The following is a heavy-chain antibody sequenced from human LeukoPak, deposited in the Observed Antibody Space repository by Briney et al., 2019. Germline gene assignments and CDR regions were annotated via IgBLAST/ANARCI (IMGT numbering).Heavy chain of an antibody. D-gene: IGHD5-24*01. J-gene: IGHJ3*02. V-gene: IGHV3-23*01. CDR2: ISGSGGST. CDR1: GFTFSSYA. CDR3: AKDSPKFRWLAPTGDAFDI. Sequence: GGSLRLSCAASGFTFSSYAMGWVRQAPGKGLEWVSPISGSGGSTYYADSVEGRFAISRDNSKNTLYLQMNSLRAEDTAVYYCAKDSPKFRWLAPTGDAFDIWGQGTMVTVSS.